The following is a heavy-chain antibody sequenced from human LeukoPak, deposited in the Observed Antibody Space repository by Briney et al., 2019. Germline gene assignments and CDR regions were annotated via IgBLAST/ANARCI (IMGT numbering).Heavy chain of an antibody. Sequence: ASVKVSCKASGYTFTSYGISWVRQAPGQGLEWMGIINPSGGSTSYAQKFQGRVTMTRDTSTSTVYMELSSLRSEDTAVYYCATHYYDSSGYYSYGNWAQGTLVTVSS. CDR2: INPSGGST. V-gene: IGHV1-46*01. CDR3: ATHYYDSSGYYSYGN. D-gene: IGHD3-22*01. J-gene: IGHJ4*02. CDR1: GYTFTSYG.